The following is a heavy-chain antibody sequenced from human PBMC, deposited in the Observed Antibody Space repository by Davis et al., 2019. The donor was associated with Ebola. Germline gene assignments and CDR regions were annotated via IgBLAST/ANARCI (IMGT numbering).Heavy chain of an antibody. CDR2: ITSSGTNK. D-gene: IGHD3-16*01. CDR1: GFTFSNAW. CDR3: ARMFGDDYYYYHFDY. J-gene: IGHJ4*02. V-gene: IGHV3-11*04. Sequence: GESLKISCAASGFTFSNAWMTWVRQAPGKGLEWVSYITSSGTNKYYTDSVRGRFIISRDSAKSSLYLQMNSLRAEDTAVYFCARMFGDDYYYYHFDYWGQGTLVTVSS.